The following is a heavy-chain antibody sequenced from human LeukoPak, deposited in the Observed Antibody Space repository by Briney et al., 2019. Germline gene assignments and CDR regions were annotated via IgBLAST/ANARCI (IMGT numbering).Heavy chain of an antibody. CDR1: GGSISSGGYY. Sequence: SQTLSLTCTVSGGSISSGGYYWSWIRQHPGKGLEWIGYIYYSGSTYYNPSLKSRVIISVDTSKNQFSLKLSSVTAADTAVYYCASSVVPAAYYFDYWGQGTLVTVSS. V-gene: IGHV4-31*03. CDR2: IYYSGST. CDR3: ASSVVPAAYYFDY. D-gene: IGHD2-2*01. J-gene: IGHJ4*02.